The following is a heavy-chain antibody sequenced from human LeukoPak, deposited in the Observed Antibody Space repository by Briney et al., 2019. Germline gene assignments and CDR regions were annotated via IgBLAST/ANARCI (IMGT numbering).Heavy chain of an antibody. D-gene: IGHD3-10*01. J-gene: IGHJ4*02. CDR2: IRYDGSNK. V-gene: IGHV3-30*02. CDR1: GFTFSNYG. Sequence: GSLRLSCAASGFTFSNYGMHWVRQAPGKGLEWVAFIRYDGSNKYYADSVKGRFTISRDNSKNTLYLQMNSLRPEDTAVFYCAKDGRWFGETTYYFDYWGQGTLVTVSS. CDR3: AKDGRWFGETTYYFDY.